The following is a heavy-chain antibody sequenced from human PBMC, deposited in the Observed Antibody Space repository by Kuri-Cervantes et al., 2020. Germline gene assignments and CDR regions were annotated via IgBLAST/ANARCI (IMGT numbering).Heavy chain of an antibody. Sequence: GGSLSLSCAASGFTFDDYTMHWVRQAPGKGLEWVSLISWDGGSTYYADSVKGRFTISRDNAKNSLYLQMNSLRDEDTAVYYCARDLVGASPSWGQGTLVTVSS. V-gene: IGHV3-43*01. CDR1: GFTFDDYT. CDR2: ISWDGGST. CDR3: ARDLVGASPS. J-gene: IGHJ4*02. D-gene: IGHD1-26*01.